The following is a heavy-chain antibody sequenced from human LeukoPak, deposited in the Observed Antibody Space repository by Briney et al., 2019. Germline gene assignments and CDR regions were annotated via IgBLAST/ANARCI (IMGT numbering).Heavy chain of an antibody. J-gene: IGHJ4*02. V-gene: IGHV4-59*08. D-gene: IGHD3-22*01. Sequence: SETLSLTCTVSGGSISSYYWSWIRQPPGKGLEWIGYIYYSGSTNYNPSLKSRLTISVDTSKNQFSLRLNSVTAADTAVYYCARPGESSGYMWFYWGQGTLVTVSS. CDR2: IYYSGST. CDR1: GGSISSYY. CDR3: ARPGESSGYMWFY.